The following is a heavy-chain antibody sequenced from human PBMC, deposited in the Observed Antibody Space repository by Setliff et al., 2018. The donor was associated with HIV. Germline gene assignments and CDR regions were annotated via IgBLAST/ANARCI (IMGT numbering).Heavy chain of an antibody. CDR2: IIHSGST. D-gene: IGHD6-19*01. V-gene: IGHV4-34*12. J-gene: IGHJ3*01. CDR3: AREERGWFNRGAFDV. Sequence: SETLSLTCAVYGGSFSGYYWSWIRQPPGKGLEWIGEIIHSGSTNYNPSLKSRVTVSADTSKNQFSLRLNSVTAADTAVYYCAREERGWFNRGAFDVWGLGTMVTVSS. CDR1: GGSFSGYY.